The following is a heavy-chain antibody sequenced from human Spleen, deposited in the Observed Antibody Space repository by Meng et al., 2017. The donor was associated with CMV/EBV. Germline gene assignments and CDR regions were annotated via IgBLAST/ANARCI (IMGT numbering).Heavy chain of an antibody. CDR2: ISYTSGSI. CDR3: ARVFLRWFPSGLGDTHGLDV. Sequence: GESLKISCAASGFTFSDYGMHWVRQAPGEGLEWVSFISYTSGSIYYADSVNGRFTISRDNAKNSLYLQMSSLRVEDTAVYYCARVFLRWFPSGLGDTHGLDVWGQGTTVTVSS. J-gene: IGHJ6*02. V-gene: IGHV3-21*01. CDR1: GFTFSDYG. D-gene: IGHD3-3*01.